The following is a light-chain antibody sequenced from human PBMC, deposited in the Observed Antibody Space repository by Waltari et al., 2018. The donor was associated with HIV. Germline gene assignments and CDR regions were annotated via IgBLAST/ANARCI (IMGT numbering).Light chain of an antibody. V-gene: IGLV2-14*01. CDR3: SSYTTTRTLV. CDR1: SSDVGAYNS. CDR2: EVS. Sequence: QSALTQPASVSGSPGQSITISCTGPSSDVGAYNSVSWYQQHPDKAPKLMIYEVSNRPSGVSNRFSGSKSGNTASLTISGLQAEDEADYYCSSYTTTRTLVFGGGTKLTVL. J-gene: IGLJ2*01.